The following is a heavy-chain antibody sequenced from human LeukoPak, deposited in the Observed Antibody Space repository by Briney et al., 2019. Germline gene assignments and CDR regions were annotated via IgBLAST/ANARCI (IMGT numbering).Heavy chain of an antibody. D-gene: IGHD5-12*01. CDR2: IYYSGST. V-gene: IGHV4-39*01. CDR3: ARQGGYSGYEVSDY. Sequence: SETLSLTCTVSGGSISSSSYYWGWIRQPPGKGLEWIGSIYYSGSTYYNPSLKSRVTISVDTSKNQFSLKLSSVTAADTAVYYCARQGGYSGYEVSDYWGQGALVTVSS. CDR1: GGSISSSSYY. J-gene: IGHJ4*02.